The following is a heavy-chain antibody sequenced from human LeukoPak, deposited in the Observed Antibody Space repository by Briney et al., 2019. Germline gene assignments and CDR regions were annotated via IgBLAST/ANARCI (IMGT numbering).Heavy chain of an antibody. Sequence: ASVKVSCKASGYTFTSYYMHWVRQAPGQGLEWMGWINPNSGGTNYAQKFQGWVTMTRDTSISTAYMELSRLRSDDTAVYYCARWAPKKLERPDYYYGMDVWGQGTTVTVSS. J-gene: IGHJ6*02. V-gene: IGHV1-2*04. CDR3: ARWAPKKLERPDYYYGMDV. CDR2: INPNSGGT. CDR1: GYTFTSYY. D-gene: IGHD1-1*01.